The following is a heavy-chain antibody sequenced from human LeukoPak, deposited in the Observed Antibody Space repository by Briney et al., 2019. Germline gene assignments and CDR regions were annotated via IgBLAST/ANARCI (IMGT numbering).Heavy chain of an antibody. Sequence: GGSLRLSCAASGFTFSRYWMSWVRQAPGKGLEWVANIKQDGSEKYYVDSVKGRFTISRDNAKNSLYLQMNSLRAEDTAVYYCARDMDTAMVWKGAFDIWGQGTMVIVSS. D-gene: IGHD5-18*01. CDR3: ARDMDTAMVWKGAFDI. CDR1: GFTFSRYW. J-gene: IGHJ3*02. CDR2: IKQDGSEK. V-gene: IGHV3-7*01.